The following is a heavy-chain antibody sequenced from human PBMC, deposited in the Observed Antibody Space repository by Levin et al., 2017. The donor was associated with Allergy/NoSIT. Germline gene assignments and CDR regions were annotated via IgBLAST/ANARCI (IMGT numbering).Heavy chain of an antibody. V-gene: IGHV4-34*01. J-gene: IGHJ6*02. CDR1: GGSFSGYY. CDR3: ARAPRGFWSGYYMDV. CDR2: INHSGST. D-gene: IGHD3-3*01. Sequence: PSETLSLTCAVYGGSFSGYYWSWIRQPPGKGLEWLGEINHSGSTNYNPSLKSRVTISVDTSKNQFSLKLSSVTAADTAVYYCARAPRGFWSGYYMDVWGQGTTVTVSS.